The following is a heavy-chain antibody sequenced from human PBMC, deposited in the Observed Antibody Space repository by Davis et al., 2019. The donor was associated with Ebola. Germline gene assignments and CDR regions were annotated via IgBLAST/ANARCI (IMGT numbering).Heavy chain of an antibody. V-gene: IGHV3-48*02. CDR3: ARDWAEGYYFYYYMDV. CDR1: GFTFSAYS. Sequence: GESLKISCAASGFTFSAYSMNWVRQAPGKGLEWVSYISSSRSTIYYADSVKGRFTISRDNVKNSLYLQMNNLRDEDTAVYYCARDWAEGYYFYYYMDVWGKGTTVTVSS. J-gene: IGHJ6*03. CDR2: ISSSRSTI. D-gene: IGHD3-16*01.